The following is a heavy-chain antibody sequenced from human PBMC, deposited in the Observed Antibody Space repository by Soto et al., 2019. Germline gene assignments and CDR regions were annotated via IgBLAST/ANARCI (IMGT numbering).Heavy chain of an antibody. CDR2: ISDGGGNV. J-gene: IGHJ4*02. V-gene: IGHV3-23*01. CDR1: GFTFSSFA. Sequence: GGSLRLSCAASGFTFSSFAMHWVRQSPRRGLEWVAMISDGGGNVYYADAVKGRFTISRDNSKNTLYLQMNSLRAEDTAVYYCATWVVAAPIDYWGQGTLVTVSS. CDR3: ATWVVAAPIDY. D-gene: IGHD2-15*01.